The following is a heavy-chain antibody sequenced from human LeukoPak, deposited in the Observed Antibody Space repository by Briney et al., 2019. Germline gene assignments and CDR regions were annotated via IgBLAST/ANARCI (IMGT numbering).Heavy chain of an antibody. CDR2: IYYTGST. Sequence: PSETLSLTCTVSGGSISLYYWSWIRQPPGKGLEWIGYIYYTGSTNYNPSLKSRVTISVDTSKNQFSLKLSSMTAADTAVYYCARDQTERGGVYYPMDVWGQGTTVTASS. D-gene: IGHD1-1*01. J-gene: IGHJ6*02. V-gene: IGHV4-59*01. CDR3: ARDQTERGGVYYPMDV. CDR1: GGSISLYY.